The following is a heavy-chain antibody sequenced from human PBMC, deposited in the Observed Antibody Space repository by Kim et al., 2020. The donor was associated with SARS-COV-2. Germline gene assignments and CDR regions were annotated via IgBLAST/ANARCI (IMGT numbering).Heavy chain of an antibody. Sequence: SETLSLTCTVSGCSLSPYYWSWIRQPPGKGLEWIGYMHYSGRANYSPSLKSRVAISVDTSKNHFSLNLTSVTAADTAKYFCARFQHGSGSYLDPFDIWGQGTLVTVSS. CDR2: MHYSGRA. CDR3: ARFQHGSGSYLDPFDI. CDR1: GCSLSPYY. V-gene: IGHV4-59*01. J-gene: IGHJ3*02. D-gene: IGHD3-10*01.